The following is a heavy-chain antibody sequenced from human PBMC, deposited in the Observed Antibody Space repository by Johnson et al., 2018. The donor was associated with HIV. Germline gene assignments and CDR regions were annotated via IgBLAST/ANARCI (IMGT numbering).Heavy chain of an antibody. D-gene: IGHD2-2*01. CDR2: ISYDGSNK. CDR3: ARESTQTVVPASGGAFDI. CDR1: GFTFSSYA. V-gene: IGHV3-30-3*01. Sequence: QVQLVESGGGVVQPGRSLRLSCAASGFTFSSYAMHWVRQAPGKGLEWVAVISYDGSNKYYADSVKGRFTISRDNSKNTLYLQMNSLRAEDTAVYYCARESTQTVVPASGGAFDIWGQGTMVTVSS. J-gene: IGHJ3*02.